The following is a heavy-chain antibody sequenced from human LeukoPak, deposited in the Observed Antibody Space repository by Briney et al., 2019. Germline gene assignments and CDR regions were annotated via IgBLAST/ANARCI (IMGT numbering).Heavy chain of an antibody. CDR1: GGTFSSYA. V-gene: IGHV1-69*05. Sequence: ASVKVSCKSSGGTFSSYAISWVRQPPGQGLEWMGGIIPIFGTANYAQKFQGRVTITTDESTSTAYMELSSLRSEDTAVYYCARVGGTFYYDSSGYYREAFDIWGQGTMVTVSS. CDR3: ARVGGTFYYDSSGYYREAFDI. D-gene: IGHD3-22*01. CDR2: IIPIFGTA. J-gene: IGHJ3*02.